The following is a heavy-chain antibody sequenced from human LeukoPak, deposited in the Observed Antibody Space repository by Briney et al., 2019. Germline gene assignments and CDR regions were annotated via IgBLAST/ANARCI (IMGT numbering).Heavy chain of an antibody. V-gene: IGHV1-18*01. Sequence: GASVKVSCKASGYIFTSYGISWVRQAPGQGLEWMGWISTNRGNTKYAQKFQGRVTMTTDTSTRTAYMELRSLRSDDTAVYYCARDRRAAAGFRVYYYYGMDVWGQGTTVTVS. CDR3: ARDRRAAAGFRVYYYYGMDV. J-gene: IGHJ6*02. CDR1: GYIFTSYG. CDR2: ISTNRGNT. D-gene: IGHD6-13*01.